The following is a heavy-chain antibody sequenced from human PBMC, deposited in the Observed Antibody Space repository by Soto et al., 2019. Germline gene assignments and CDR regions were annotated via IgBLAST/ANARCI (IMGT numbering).Heavy chain of an antibody. V-gene: IGHV1-69*13. CDR1: GGTFSSYA. CDR2: IIPIFGTA. D-gene: IGHD3-10*01. J-gene: IGHJ4*02. Sequence: SVKVSCKASGGTFSSYAISWVRQAPGQGLEWMGGIIPIFGTANYAQKFQGRVTITADESTSTAYMELSSLRSEDTAVYYCARSGRATMVRGVIINFDYWGQGTLVTVSS. CDR3: ARSGRATMVRGVIINFDY.